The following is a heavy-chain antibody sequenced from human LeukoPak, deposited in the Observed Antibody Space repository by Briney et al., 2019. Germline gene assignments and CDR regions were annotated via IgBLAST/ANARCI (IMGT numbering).Heavy chain of an antibody. CDR3: ARGSGSYYRTLDAFDI. D-gene: IGHD1-26*01. Sequence: GASVKVSCKASGYTFTSYYMHWVRQAPGQGLEWMGIINPSGGSTSYAQKFQGRVTMTRDTSTSTVYMELSSLRSEDTAVYYCARGSGSYYRTLDAFDIWGQGTMVTDSS. J-gene: IGHJ3*02. CDR2: INPSGGST. CDR1: GYTFTSYY. V-gene: IGHV1-46*01.